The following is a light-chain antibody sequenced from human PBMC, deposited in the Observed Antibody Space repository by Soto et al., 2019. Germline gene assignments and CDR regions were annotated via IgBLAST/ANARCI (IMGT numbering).Light chain of an antibody. CDR3: RHYGSSPPMYT. V-gene: IGKV3-20*01. CDR1: QSVNNIY. CDR2: GTS. Sequence: DIVLTQSPGTLSLSPGERASLSCRASQSVNNIYLAWYQQKPGQAPRLLIYGTSSRATGLPDRFSGSGSGTDFTLTISRLEPEDFAVYYCRHYGSSPPMYTFGQGTKLEIK. J-gene: IGKJ2*01.